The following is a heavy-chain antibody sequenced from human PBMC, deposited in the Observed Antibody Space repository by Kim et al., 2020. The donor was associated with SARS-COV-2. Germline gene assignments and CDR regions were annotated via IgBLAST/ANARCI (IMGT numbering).Heavy chain of an antibody. J-gene: IGHJ6*02. V-gene: IGHV3-74*01. Sequence: GGSLRLSCAASGFTFSSFWMHWVRQAPGKGLVWVARINSDWTSARHADSVKCRFTISRDNAKKTLYLEMNSLRADDTAVYYCVVDSYYYYGMDVWGQGATVSVSS. D-gene: IGHD2-21*01. CDR3: VVDSYYYYGMDV. CDR1: GFTFSSFW. CDR2: INSDWTSA.